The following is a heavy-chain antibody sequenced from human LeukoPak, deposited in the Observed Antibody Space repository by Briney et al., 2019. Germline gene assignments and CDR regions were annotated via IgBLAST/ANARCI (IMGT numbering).Heavy chain of an antibody. CDR1: GGSFSGYY. V-gene: IGHV4-34*01. D-gene: IGHD6-6*01. CDR3: ARRYSSSSRGDCYYGMDV. CDR2: INHSGST. Sequence: SETLSLTCAVYGGSFSGYYWSWIRQPPGKGLEWIGEINHSGSTNYNPSLKSRVTISVDTSKNQFSLKLSSVTAADTAVYYCARRYSSSSRGDCYYGMDVWGQGTTVTVSS. J-gene: IGHJ6*02.